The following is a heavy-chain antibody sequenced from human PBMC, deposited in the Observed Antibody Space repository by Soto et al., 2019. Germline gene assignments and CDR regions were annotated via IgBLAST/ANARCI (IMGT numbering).Heavy chain of an antibody. V-gene: IGHV4-38-2*01. CDR1: GYSISSGYY. CDR2: IYHSGST. D-gene: IGHD3-16*01. CDR3: ARAPDTYDYVWGSFFDY. J-gene: IGHJ4*02. Sequence: KTSETLSLTCAVSGYSISSGYYWGWIRQPPGKGLEWIGSIYHSGSTYYNPSLKSRVTISVDTSKNQFSLKLSSVTAADTAVYYCARAPDTYDYVWGSFFDYWGQGTLVTVSS.